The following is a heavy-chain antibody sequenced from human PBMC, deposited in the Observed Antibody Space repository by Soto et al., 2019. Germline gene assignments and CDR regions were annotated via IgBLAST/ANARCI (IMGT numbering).Heavy chain of an antibody. Sequence: QVQLQQWGAGLLKPSETLSLTCAVYGGSFSGYYWSWIRQPPGKGLEWIGEINHSGSTNYNPSLKSRVTITVXTXKNQFSLKLSSVTAADTAVYYCAREKPYSSSWYHDYWGQGTLVTVSS. CDR1: GGSFSGYY. J-gene: IGHJ4*02. D-gene: IGHD6-13*01. CDR2: INHSGST. CDR3: AREKPYSSSWYHDY. V-gene: IGHV4-34*01.